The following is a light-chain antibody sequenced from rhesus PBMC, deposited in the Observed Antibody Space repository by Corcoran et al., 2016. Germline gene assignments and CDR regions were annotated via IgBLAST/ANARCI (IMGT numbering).Light chain of an antibody. CDR3: LQYSSSPRT. V-gene: IGKV1-22*01. J-gene: IGKJ1*01. Sequence: DIQMTQSPSSLSASVGDTVTITCQASQGISSWLAWYQQKPGKAPKLLIYKASSLQSGVPSRSSGSGSGTYFTLTISSLQPEDFATYYCLQYSSSPRTFGQGTKVEIK. CDR2: KAS. CDR1: QGISSW.